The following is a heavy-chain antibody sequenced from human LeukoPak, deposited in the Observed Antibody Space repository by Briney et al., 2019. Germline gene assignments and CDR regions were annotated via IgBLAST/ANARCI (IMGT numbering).Heavy chain of an antibody. CDR2: IIPIFGTA. V-gene: IGHV1-69*06. Sequence: ASVKVSCKASGGTFSSYAISWVRQAPGQGLEWMGGIIPIFGTANYAQKFQGRVTITADKSTSTAYMELSSLRSEDTAAYYCARVGGDYDYVWGSYRLDYWGQGTLVTVSS. J-gene: IGHJ4*02. CDR1: GGTFSSYA. CDR3: ARVGGDYDYVWGSYRLDY. D-gene: IGHD3-16*02.